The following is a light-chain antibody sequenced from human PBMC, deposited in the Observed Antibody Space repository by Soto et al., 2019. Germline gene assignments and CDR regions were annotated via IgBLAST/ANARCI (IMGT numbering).Light chain of an antibody. CDR2: AAS. CDR3: QQLFDSPIT. V-gene: IGKV1-9*01. CDR1: QVISTY. J-gene: IGKJ5*01. Sequence: GESVTITCRASQVISTYLAWYQVKPGKAPKLLIYAASTLESGVPSRFSATVSGTEFSLTITSLQPEDFATYYCQQLFDSPITFGQGTRLEIK.